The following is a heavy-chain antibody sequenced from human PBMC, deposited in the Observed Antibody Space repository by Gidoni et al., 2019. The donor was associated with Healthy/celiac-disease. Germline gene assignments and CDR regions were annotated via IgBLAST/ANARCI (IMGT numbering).Heavy chain of an antibody. J-gene: IGHJ4*02. CDR3: ARTYCSGGSCYSRGSFDY. V-gene: IGHV1-18*01. CDR2: ISAYNGNT. CDR1: GYTFTSYG. Sequence: QVQLVQSGAEVKKPGASVKVSCKASGYTFTSYGISWVRQATGQGLEWMGWISAYNGNTNYAQKLQGRVTMTTDTSTSTAYMELRSLRSDDTAVYYCARTYCSGGSCYSRGSFDYWGQGTLVTVSS. D-gene: IGHD2-15*01.